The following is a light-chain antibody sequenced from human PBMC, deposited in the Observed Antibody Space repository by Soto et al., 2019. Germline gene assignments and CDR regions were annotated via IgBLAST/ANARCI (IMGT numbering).Light chain of an antibody. Sequence: QSVLTQPASVSGSPGQSITISCTGTSSDVGGYNYVSWYQQHPGKAPKLMIYDVSNRPSGVSNRFSGSKSGNTASLPISGLQAEDEGDYYCSSYTSSSTLNVVFGGGTKVTVL. V-gene: IGLV2-14*01. CDR3: SSYTSSSTLNVV. CDR2: DVS. J-gene: IGLJ2*01. CDR1: SSDVGGYNY.